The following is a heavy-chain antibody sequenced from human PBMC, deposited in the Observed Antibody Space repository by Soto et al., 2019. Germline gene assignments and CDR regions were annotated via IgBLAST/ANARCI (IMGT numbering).Heavy chain of an antibody. CDR3: ARLPWADYGGIFDP. D-gene: IGHD4-17*01. CDR1: GGSVSSSSYS. Sequence: SETLSLTCTVSGGSVSSSSYSWGWIRQSPGKGLEWIGTIYSSENTYYNPSLMSRVTISVDTSKNQFSLKLYSVTTADTAMYYCARLPWADYGGIFDPWGQGTLVTVSS. J-gene: IGHJ5*02. CDR2: IYSSENT. V-gene: IGHV4-39*07.